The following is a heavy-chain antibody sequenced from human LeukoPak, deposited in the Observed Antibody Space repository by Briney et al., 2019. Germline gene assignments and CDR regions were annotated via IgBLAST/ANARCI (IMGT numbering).Heavy chain of an antibody. V-gene: IGHV1-69*13. CDR1: GGTFSSYA. J-gene: IGHJ4*02. CDR2: IIPIFGTA. Sequence: GASVKVSCKASGGTFSSYAISWVRQAPGQGLEWMGGIIPIFGTANYAQKFQGRVTITADESTSTAYVELSSLRSEDTAVYYCARATYYYGSGSYPPGHWGQGTLVTVSS. D-gene: IGHD3-10*01. CDR3: ARATYYYGSGSYPPGH.